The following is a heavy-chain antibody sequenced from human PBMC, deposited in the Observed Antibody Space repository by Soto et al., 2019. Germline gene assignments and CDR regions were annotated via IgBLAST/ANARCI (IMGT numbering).Heavy chain of an antibody. CDR3: ARGHRLMGGDFGWFDP. D-gene: IGHD2-21*02. CDR1: GFTFSSYG. J-gene: IGHJ5*02. CDR2: IWYDGSNK. Sequence: GGSLRLSCAASGFTFSSYGMHWVRQAPGKGLEWVAVIWYDGSNKYYADSVKGRFTISRDNSKNTLYLQMNSLRAEDTAVYYCARGHRLMGGDFGWFDPWGQGTLVTVSS. V-gene: IGHV3-33*01.